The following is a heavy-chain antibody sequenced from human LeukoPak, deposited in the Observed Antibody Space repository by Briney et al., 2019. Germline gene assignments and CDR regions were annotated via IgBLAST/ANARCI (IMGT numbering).Heavy chain of an antibody. J-gene: IGHJ6*02. CDR2: INTNTGNP. CDR3: ARDPKRGYYYGMDV. Sequence: ASVKVSCKASGYTFTSYAMNWVRQAPGQGLEWMGWINTNTGNPTYAQGFTGRFVFSLDTSVSTAYLQISSLKAEDTAVYYCARDPKRGYYYGMDVWGQGTTVTVSS. V-gene: IGHV7-4-1*02. CDR1: GYTFTSYA.